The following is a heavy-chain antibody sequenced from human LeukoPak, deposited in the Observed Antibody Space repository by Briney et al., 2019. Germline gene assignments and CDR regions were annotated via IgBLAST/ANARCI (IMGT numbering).Heavy chain of an antibody. J-gene: IGHJ4*02. CDR1: GGSISSCY. Sequence: SETLSLTCIVSGGSISSCYWTWIRQPARREVQGIGRIYSSGSTKYNPSLKSRVTMSVDTSRNQFSLRLNSVTAADTAVYFCAREALHYDILTGYSTSGVDYWGQGTLVTVSS. V-gene: IGHV4-4*07. CDR2: IYSSGST. CDR3: AREALHYDILTGYSTSGVDY. D-gene: IGHD3-9*01.